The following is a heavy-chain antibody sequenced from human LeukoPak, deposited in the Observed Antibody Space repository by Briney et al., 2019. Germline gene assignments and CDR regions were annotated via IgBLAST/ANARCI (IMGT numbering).Heavy chain of an antibody. V-gene: IGHV4-61*02. Sequence: SETLSLTCTVSGGSISSGSYYWSWIRQPAGKGLEWIGRICTSGSTNYNPSLKSRVTISVDTSKTQFSLKLSSVTAADTAVYYCARDSSISPYDFWSGYYVGAFDIWGQGTMVTVSS. CDR1: GGSISSGSYY. CDR3: ARDSSISPYDFWSGYYVGAFDI. J-gene: IGHJ3*02. D-gene: IGHD3-3*01. CDR2: ICTSGST.